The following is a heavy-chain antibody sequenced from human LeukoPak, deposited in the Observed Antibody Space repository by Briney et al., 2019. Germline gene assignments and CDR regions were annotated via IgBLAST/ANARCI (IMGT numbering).Heavy chain of an antibody. V-gene: IGHV3-48*03. J-gene: IGHJ4*02. Sequence: GGSLRLSCAASGFTFSSYEMNWVRQAPGKGLEWVSYISSSGSTIYYADSVKGRFTISRDNAKNSLYLQMNSLRAEDTAVYYCAKRAPVWFGELVNFDYWGQGTLVTVSS. CDR1: GFTFSSYE. CDR3: AKRAPVWFGELVNFDY. D-gene: IGHD3-10*01. CDR2: ISSSGSTI.